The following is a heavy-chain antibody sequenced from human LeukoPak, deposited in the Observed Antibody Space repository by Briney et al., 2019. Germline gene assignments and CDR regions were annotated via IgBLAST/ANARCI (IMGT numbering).Heavy chain of an antibody. J-gene: IGHJ4*02. CDR2: IRYDGSNK. CDR1: GFTFSSYG. Sequence: GGSLRLSCAASGFTFSSYGMHWVRQAPGKGLEWVAFIRYDGSNKYYPDSVKGRFTISRDNSKNTLYLQMNSLRAEDTAVYYCARDRSYSGYITYYFDYWGQGTLVTVSS. V-gene: IGHV3-30*02. D-gene: IGHD5-12*01. CDR3: ARDRSYSGYITYYFDY.